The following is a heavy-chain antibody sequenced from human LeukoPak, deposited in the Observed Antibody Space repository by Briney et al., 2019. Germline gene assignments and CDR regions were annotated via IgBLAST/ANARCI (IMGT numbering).Heavy chain of an antibody. CDR1: GFTFSSYA. CDR2: ISGSGGST. CDR3: ARGYSSGLHFDY. J-gene: IGHJ4*02. D-gene: IGHD6-19*01. V-gene: IGHV3-23*01. Sequence: PEGSLRLSCAASGFTFSSYAMSWVRQAPGKGLEWVSTISGSGGSTYYADSVKGRFTISRDNAKNTLYLQMNSLRAEDTAVYYCARGYSSGLHFDYWGQGTLVTVSS.